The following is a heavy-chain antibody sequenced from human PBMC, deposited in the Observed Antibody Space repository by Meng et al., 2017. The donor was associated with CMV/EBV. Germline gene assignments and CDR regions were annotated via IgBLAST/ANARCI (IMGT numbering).Heavy chain of an antibody. CDR1: GFTFSSYS. CDR3: ARDYPLRSYVGYGMDV. D-gene: IGHD3-3*01. V-gene: IGHV3-21*01. Sequence: GESLKISCAASGFTFSSYSMNWVRQAPGKGLEWVSSISSSSSYIYYADSVKGRFTISRDNAENSLYLQMNSLRAEDTAVYYCARDYPLRSYVGYGMDVWGQGTTVTVSS. CDR2: ISSSSSYI. J-gene: IGHJ6*02.